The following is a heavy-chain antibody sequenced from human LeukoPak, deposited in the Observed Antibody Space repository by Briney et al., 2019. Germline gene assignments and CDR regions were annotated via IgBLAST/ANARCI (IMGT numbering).Heavy chain of an antibody. J-gene: IGHJ4*02. CDR2: IWPDGSKK. CDR3: AKISSSAESNFDY. Sequence: GGSLRLSCAASGFTFGTYAMHWVRQAPGKGLEWVAFIWPDGSKKYYADSVKGRFAISRENSKNTVYLQMNDLRPEDTALYFCAKISSSAESNFDYWGQGTLLTVSS. V-gene: IGHV3-30*02. D-gene: IGHD6-25*01. CDR1: GFTFGTYA.